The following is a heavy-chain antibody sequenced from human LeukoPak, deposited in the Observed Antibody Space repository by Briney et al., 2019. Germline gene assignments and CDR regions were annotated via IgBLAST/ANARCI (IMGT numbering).Heavy chain of an antibody. CDR2: TSASGGST. J-gene: IGHJ4*02. Sequence: GGSLRLSCAASGFTFSSYAMSWVRQAPGKGLEWVSATSASGGSTYYADSVKGRFTISRDNPRNTLYLQLNSLRAEDTAVYYCAKIQGYFDYWGQGALVTVSS. CDR3: AKIQGYFDY. V-gene: IGHV3-23*01. CDR1: GFTFSSYA.